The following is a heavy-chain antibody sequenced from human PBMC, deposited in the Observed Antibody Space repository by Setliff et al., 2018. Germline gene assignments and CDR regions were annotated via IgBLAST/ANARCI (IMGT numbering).Heavy chain of an antibody. V-gene: IGHV4-39*07. CDR3: ARDRQYCSSPTCYSSYFYYYGMDV. D-gene: IGHD2-2*02. J-gene: IGHJ6*02. Sequence: SETLSLTCTVSGGSISSSSYYWGWIRQPPGKGLEWIGEINHSGSTNYNPSLKSRVTISVDTSKNQFSLKLSSVTAADTAVYYCARDRQYCSSPTCYSSYFYYYGMDVWGQGTTVTVSS. CDR1: GGSISSSSYY. CDR2: INHSGST.